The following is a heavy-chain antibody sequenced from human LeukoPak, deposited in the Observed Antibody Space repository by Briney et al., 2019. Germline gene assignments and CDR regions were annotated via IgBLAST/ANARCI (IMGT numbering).Heavy chain of an antibody. J-gene: IGHJ1*01. CDR1: GGTFSSYA. D-gene: IGHD6-13*01. Sequence: SVKVSCKASGGTFSSYAISWVRQAPGQGLEWMGRIIPILGIANYAQKFQGRVTITADKSTSTAYMELSSLRSEDTAVYYCATQQLVRFVLRFQHWGQGTLVTVSS. CDR2: IIPILGIA. V-gene: IGHV1-69*04. CDR3: ATQQLVRFVLRFQH.